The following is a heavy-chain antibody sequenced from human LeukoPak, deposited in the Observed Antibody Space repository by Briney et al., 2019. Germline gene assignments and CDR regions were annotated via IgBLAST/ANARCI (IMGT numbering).Heavy chain of an antibody. Sequence: GGSLRLSCAASGFTFSSYGMHWVRQAPGKGLEWVAVISYDGSNKYYADSVKGRFTISRDNSKNTLYLQMNSLRAEDTAVYYCAKDVSSEYWGQGTLVTVSS. CDR1: GFTFSSYG. J-gene: IGHJ4*02. V-gene: IGHV3-30*18. CDR3: AKDVSSEY. D-gene: IGHD2/OR15-2a*01. CDR2: ISYDGSNK.